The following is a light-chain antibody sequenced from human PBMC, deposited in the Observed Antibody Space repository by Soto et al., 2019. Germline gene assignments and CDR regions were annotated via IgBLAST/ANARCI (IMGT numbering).Light chain of an antibody. CDR2: HTS. J-gene: IGKJ1*01. CDR1: QSVCGS. Sequence: ETVLTQSPGTLSLSPGERATVSCRASQSVCGSLAWYQQRPGQAPRLLVYHTSNRATGIPDRFSASGSGTDFTLTISRLEPEYFAVYYCQQYESSPRTFGQGTKVDIK. CDR3: QQYESSPRT. V-gene: IGKV3-20*01.